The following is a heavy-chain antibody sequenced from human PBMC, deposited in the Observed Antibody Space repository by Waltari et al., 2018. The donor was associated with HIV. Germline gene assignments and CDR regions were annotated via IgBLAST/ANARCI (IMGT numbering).Heavy chain of an antibody. CDR2: LNSDGSSR. Sequence: VQLVESGGGSIKTGGSLRLSCTASGFSVSNHWMDWVRQGPGKGLVLVARLNSDGSSRNYADAVKGRFVISRDNARNTVYLQLNSLRVEDTAMYFCARASHYIEFSTFDGDYYFDVWGRGTRVAVSS. V-gene: IGHV3-74*01. CDR3: ARASHYIEFSTFDGDYYFDV. CDR1: GFSVSNHW. J-gene: IGHJ4*02. D-gene: IGHD2-15*01.